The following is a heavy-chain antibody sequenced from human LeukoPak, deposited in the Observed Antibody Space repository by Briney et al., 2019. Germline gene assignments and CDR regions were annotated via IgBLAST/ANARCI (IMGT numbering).Heavy chain of an antibody. CDR1: GFTFNRYS. Sequence: GGSLRLSCAASGFTFNRYSMNWVRQAPGKGLEWVSYISDRSTAKYYADSVKGRFTISRDNAEKSLYLQMNSLRVEDMAVYYCASSSAQFCIGSSCPPDWWSFDLWGRGTLVTVSS. CDR2: ISDRSTAK. CDR3: ASSSAQFCIGSSCPPDWWSFDL. J-gene: IGHJ2*01. V-gene: IGHV3-48*04. D-gene: IGHD2-15*01.